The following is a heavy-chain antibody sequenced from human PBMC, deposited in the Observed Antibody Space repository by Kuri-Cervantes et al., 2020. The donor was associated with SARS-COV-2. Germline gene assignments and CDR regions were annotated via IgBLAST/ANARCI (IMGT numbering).Heavy chain of an antibody. CDR1: GYTFTSYD. V-gene: IGHV1-8*01. CDR2: MNPNSGNT. D-gene: IGHD3-22*01. CDR3: ARVRITMIVVADAFDI. Sequence: ASVTVSCKASGYTFTSYDINWVRQATGQGLEWMGWMNPNSGNTGYAQKFQGRVTMTRNTSISTAYMELSSLRSEDTAVYYCARVRITMIVVADAFDIWGQGTMVTVSS. J-gene: IGHJ3*02.